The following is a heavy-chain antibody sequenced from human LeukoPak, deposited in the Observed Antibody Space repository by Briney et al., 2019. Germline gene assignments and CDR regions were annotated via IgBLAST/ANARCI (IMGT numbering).Heavy chain of an antibody. CDR3: VRDTNGVSWFDP. D-gene: IGHD2-8*01. CDR1: GCTFTKYY. J-gene: IGHJ5*02. CDR2: INPSGGGT. Sequence: VASVKVSCKTSGCTFTKYYMHWVRQAPGQGLEWMGIINPSGGGTSYAQKFQGRVTMTRDTSTSTVYMGLSSLRSEDTAVYYCVRDTNGVSWFDPWGQGTLVTVSS. V-gene: IGHV1-46*01.